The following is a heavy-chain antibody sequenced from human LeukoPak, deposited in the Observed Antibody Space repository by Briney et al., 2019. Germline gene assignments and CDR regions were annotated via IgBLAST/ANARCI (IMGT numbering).Heavy chain of an antibody. V-gene: IGHV4-59*01. J-gene: IGHJ6*03. CDR1: GGSISSYY. CDR2: IYYSGSA. D-gene: IGHD6-13*01. Sequence: SETLSLTCTVSGGSISSYYWSWIRQPPGKGLEWIGYIYYSGSANYNPSLKSRVTISVDTSKNQFSLKLSSVTAADTAVYYCARLSIAAAGTYYYYYMDVWGKGTTVTISS. CDR3: ARLSIAAAGTYYYYYMDV.